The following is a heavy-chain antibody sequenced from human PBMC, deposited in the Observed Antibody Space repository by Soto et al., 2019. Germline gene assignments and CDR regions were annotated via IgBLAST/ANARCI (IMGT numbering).Heavy chain of an antibody. J-gene: IGHJ4*02. CDR2: INPSGGSK. CDR1: GYTFTSYC. CDR3: ARDLGLPGTTLYY. D-gene: IGHD1-7*01. V-gene: IGHV1-46*01. Sequence: GASVKVSCKASGYTFTSYCMHWVRQAPGQGLEWMGIINPSGGSKSYAQKFQGGVTMARDTSTSTVYMELSSLGSEDTAVYYCARDLGLPGTTLYYWGQGTLVTVSS.